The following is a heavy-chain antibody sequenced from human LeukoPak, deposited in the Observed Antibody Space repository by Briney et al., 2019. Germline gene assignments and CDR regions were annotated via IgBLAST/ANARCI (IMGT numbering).Heavy chain of an antibody. V-gene: IGHV3-23*01. CDR1: GFTFSSYA. Sequence: GGSLRLSCAASGFTFSSYAMSWVRQAPGKGLEWVSAISGSGGSTYYADSVKGRFTISRDNSKNTLYLQMNSLRAEDTAVYYCAVRGYSSGWYYFDYWGQGTLVTVSS. J-gene: IGHJ4*02. CDR3: AVRGYSSGWYYFDY. CDR2: ISGSGGST. D-gene: IGHD6-19*01.